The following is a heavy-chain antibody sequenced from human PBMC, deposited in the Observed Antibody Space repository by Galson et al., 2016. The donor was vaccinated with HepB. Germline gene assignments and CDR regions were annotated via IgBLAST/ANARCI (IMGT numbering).Heavy chain of an antibody. CDR1: GGTFSSYT. V-gene: IGHV1-69*01. CDR3: ARVGAYVWGTYRSPRAFDI. CDR2: IIPISRTV. D-gene: IGHD3-16*02. J-gene: IGHJ3*02. Sequence: SCKASGGTFSSYTISWVRQAPGQGLEWMGGIIPISRTVKYAQTFQDRVAITADESTNTAYMELSSLRSEDTALYYCARVGAYVWGTYRSPRAFDIWGQGTMVTVS.